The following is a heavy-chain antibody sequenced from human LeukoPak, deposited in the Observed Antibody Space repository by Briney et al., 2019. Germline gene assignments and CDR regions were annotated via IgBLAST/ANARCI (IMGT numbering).Heavy chain of an antibody. V-gene: IGHV3-23*01. J-gene: IGHJ4*02. D-gene: IGHD6-19*01. CDR3: ARYRWLYDY. Sequence: GGSLRLSCEASGFTFSRYAMNWVRQAPGKGLEWVSVISGSSNTTYYADSVKGRFTISRDNSKNTLYLQMNSLRAEDTAVYYCARYRWLYDYWGQGTLVTVSS. CDR2: ISGSSNTT. CDR1: GFTFSRYA.